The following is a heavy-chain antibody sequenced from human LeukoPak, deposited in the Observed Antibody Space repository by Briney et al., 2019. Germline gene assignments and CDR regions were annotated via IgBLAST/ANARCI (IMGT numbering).Heavy chain of an antibody. CDR3: ARPEAVGDTQYLQH. D-gene: IGHD1-26*01. J-gene: IGHJ1*01. CDR1: GDSISSYY. V-gene: IGHV4-59*08. Sequence: PSETLSLTCTVCGDSISSYYGSWIRQPPGKGVEGIGYMYYTGSTNYNPSLKSRVTISVDTSKDQFSLKLRSVPAADTAVYYYARPEAVGDTQYLQHWGQATLVTVSS. CDR2: MYYTGST.